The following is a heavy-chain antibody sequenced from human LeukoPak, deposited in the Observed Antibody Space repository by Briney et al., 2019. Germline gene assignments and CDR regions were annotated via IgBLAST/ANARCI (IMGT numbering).Heavy chain of an antibody. CDR3: ARTGYCSSTSCYWDYYYYYMDV. CDR2: ISSSSSTI. D-gene: IGHD2-2*01. V-gene: IGHV3-48*04. Sequence: PGGSLRLSCAASGFTFSSYSMNWVRQAPGKGLEWVSYISSSSSTIYYADSVKGRFTISRDNAKNSLYLQMNSLRAEDTAVYYCARTGYCSSTSCYWDYYYYYMDVWGKGTTVTVSS. J-gene: IGHJ6*03. CDR1: GFTFSSYS.